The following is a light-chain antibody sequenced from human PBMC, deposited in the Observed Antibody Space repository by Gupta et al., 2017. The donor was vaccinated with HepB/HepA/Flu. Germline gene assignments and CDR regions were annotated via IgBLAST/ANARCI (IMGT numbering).Light chain of an antibody. Sequence: QSVLTQPPSASGTPGQRVTISCSGSSSNIGSNTVHWYQQLPGTAPKLLIYSNNQRPSGVPDRFSGSKSGTSASLAISGLQSEDEADYYCAAWDDSLNGWVCGGGTKLTVL. CDR3: AAWDDSLNGWV. CDR1: SSNIGSNT. CDR2: SNN. V-gene: IGLV1-44*01. J-gene: IGLJ3*02.